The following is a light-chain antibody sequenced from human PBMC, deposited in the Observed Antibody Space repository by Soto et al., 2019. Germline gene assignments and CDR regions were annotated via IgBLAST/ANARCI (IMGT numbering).Light chain of an antibody. CDR3: QQYNNWLPIT. V-gene: IGKV3-15*01. J-gene: IGKJ5*01. CDR1: QSVSNN. Sequence: EIVMTQSPATLSVSPGERATLSCRASQSVSNNLAWYQQKPGQAPRLLISGASTRATGIPARFSGSGSGTEFTLTISSLQSEDFAVYYCQQYNNWLPITFGQGTRLEI. CDR2: GAS.